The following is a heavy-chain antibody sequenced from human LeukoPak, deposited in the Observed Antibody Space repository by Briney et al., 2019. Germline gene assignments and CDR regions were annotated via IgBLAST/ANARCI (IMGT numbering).Heavy chain of an antibody. CDR2: IYWNSDRI. V-gene: IGHV3-9*01. J-gene: IGHJ6*02. D-gene: IGHD1-14*01. CDR1: GFTLDDYA. Sequence: PGGSLRLSCAASGFTLDDYAMHWVRQAPGKGLEWVSGIYWNSDRIGYADSVKGRFTISRDNAKNSLELQMKSLSPEDPALYYCEKDIRPGRMDVWGQGTTVTVSS. CDR3: EKDIRPGRMDV.